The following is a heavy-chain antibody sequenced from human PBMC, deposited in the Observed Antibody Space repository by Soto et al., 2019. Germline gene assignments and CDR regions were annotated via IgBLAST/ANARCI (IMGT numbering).Heavy chain of an antibody. CDR3: ARGYYGDYFDAFDI. CDR2: IYYSGST. J-gene: IGHJ3*02. Sequence: LSLTCTVSGGSISSYYWSWIRQPPGKGLEWIGYIYYSGSTKYNPSLKSRVTISVDTSKNQFSLKLSSVTAADTAVYYCARGYYGDYFDAFDIWGQGTMVTVSS. V-gene: IGHV4-59*01. CDR1: GGSISSYY. D-gene: IGHD4-17*01.